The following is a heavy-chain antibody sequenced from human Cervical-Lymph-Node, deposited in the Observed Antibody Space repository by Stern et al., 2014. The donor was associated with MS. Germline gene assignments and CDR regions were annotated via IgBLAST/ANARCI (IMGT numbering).Heavy chain of an antibody. V-gene: IGHV3-48*02. D-gene: IGHD2-15*01. Sequence: EVQLVESGGGLVQPGGSLRLSCVVSGFIFSSYSMNWVRQAPGKGLEWVSYISSSTSTIYYADSVKGRFTISRDNAKNSLYLQMNSLRDEDTAVFYCSAAATFDYWGQGTLVTVSS. CDR1: GFIFSSYS. J-gene: IGHJ4*02. CDR3: SAAATFDY. CDR2: ISSSTSTI.